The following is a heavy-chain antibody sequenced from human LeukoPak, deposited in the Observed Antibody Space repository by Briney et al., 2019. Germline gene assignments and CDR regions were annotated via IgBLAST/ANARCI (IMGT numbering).Heavy chain of an antibody. J-gene: IGHJ4*02. V-gene: IGHV4-38-2*02. Sequence: SETLSLTCTVSGYSISSGYYWGWIRQPPGKGLEWIGSIYHSGSTYYNPSLKSRVTISVDTSKNQFSLKLSSVTAADTAVYYCARYYDFWSGYYRQVRNFDYWGQGTLVTVSS. D-gene: IGHD3-3*01. CDR1: GYSISSGYY. CDR3: ARYYDFWSGYYRQVRNFDY. CDR2: IYHSGST.